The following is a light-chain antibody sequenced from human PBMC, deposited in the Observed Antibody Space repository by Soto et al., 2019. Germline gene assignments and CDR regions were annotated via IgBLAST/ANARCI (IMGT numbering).Light chain of an antibody. Sequence: AIQLTQSPSSLSASVGDRVTITCRASQDIRKDLHWYLQKPGKAPKLLIYAASSLQSGVPSRFSGSGSGTDFTLTISSLQPEDFATYYCHTYNSYSLHTFGQGTKVDIK. CDR3: HTYNSYSLHT. CDR1: QDIRKD. CDR2: AAS. V-gene: IGKV1-6*01. J-gene: IGKJ2*01.